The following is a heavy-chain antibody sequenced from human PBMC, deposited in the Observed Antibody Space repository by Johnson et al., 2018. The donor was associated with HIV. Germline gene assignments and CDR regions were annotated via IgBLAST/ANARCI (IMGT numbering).Heavy chain of an antibody. CDR2: IWYDGSNN. J-gene: IGHJ3*02. CDR1: GFTFSSYA. CDR3: ARPLDWKDLSDALDI. V-gene: IGHV3-33*08. Sequence: QVQLVESGGGVVQPGGSLRLSCAASGFTFSSYAMHWVRQAPGKGLEWVAVIWYDGSNNYYADSVKGRFTISKDNSRNTLYFQMNSLRADDTAMYYCARPLDWKDLSDALDIWGQGTMVSVSS. D-gene: IGHD1-1*01.